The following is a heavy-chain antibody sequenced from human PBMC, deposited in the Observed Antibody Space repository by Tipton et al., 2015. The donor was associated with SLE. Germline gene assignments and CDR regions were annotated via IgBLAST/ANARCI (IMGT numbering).Heavy chain of an antibody. CDR2: IYYSGSA. CDR3: ARGRDGMDVFVMDV. Sequence: TLSLTCTVSGGSITSYYWSWIRQPPGKGLEWIGYIYYSGSANYNPSFKSRVTLSVDTSKNQLSLKLHYVTATDTAVYYCARGRDGMDVFVMDVWGPGTTVTVSS. V-gene: IGHV4-59*01. J-gene: IGHJ6*02. CDR1: GGSITSYY. D-gene: IGHD1-14*01.